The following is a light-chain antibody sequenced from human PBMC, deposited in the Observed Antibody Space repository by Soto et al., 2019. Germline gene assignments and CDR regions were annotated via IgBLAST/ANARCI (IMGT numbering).Light chain of an antibody. CDR3: QRYNNGPPVT. CDR2: AAS. J-gene: IGKJ3*01. CDR1: QDINNY. V-gene: IGKV1-27*01. Sequence: DIQMTQSPSSLSASVGDRVTITCRASQDINNYLAWYQQKPGKPPKLLIYAASTLQSGVLSRFSGGGSGTDFTLTINSLQPEDVATYYCQRYNNGPPVTFGPGTKV.